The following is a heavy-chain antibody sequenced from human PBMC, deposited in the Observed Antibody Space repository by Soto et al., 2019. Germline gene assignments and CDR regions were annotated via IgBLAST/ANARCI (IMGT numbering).Heavy chain of an antibody. J-gene: IGHJ4*02. D-gene: IGHD3-16*02. CDR2: ISWNSGSI. V-gene: IGHV3-9*01. CDR3: AKDLEMITFGGVIHPFDF. Sequence: GGSLRLSCAASGFTFDDYAMHWVRQAPGKGLEWVSGISWNSGSIGYADSVKGRFTISRDNAKNSLYLQMNSLRAEDTALYYCAKDLEMITFGGVIHPFDFWGQGNLVTVSS. CDR1: GFTFDDYA.